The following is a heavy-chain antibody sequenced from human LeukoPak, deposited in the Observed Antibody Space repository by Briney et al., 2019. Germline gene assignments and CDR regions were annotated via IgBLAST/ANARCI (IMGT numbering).Heavy chain of an antibody. Sequence: SETLSLTCTVSGGSISSSRDYWAWVRQPPGKGLEWVGYIYNSGSTNYNPSLKSRVTISLDTSKNQFSLKLSSVTAADTAVYYCARGVVAAAGRTFDFWGQGTLVTVSS. CDR2: IYNSGST. CDR3: ARGVVAAAGRTFDF. J-gene: IGHJ4*02. CDR1: GGSISSSRDY. V-gene: IGHV4-61*05. D-gene: IGHD6-13*01.